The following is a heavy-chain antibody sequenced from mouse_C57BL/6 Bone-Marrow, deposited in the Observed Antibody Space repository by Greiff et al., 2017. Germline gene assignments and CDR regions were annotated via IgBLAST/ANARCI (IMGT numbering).Heavy chain of an antibody. CDR3: ATYYDYDGCAY. CDR2: INPYNGGT. CDR1: GYTFTDYY. J-gene: IGHJ3*01. Sequence: EVQLQQSGPVLVKPGASVKMSCKASGYTFTDYYMNWVKQSHGKSLEWIGVINPYNGGTSYNQKFKGKATLTVDKSSSTAYMELNSLTSEDSAVYYCATYYDYDGCAYWGQGTLVTVSA. V-gene: IGHV1-19*01. D-gene: IGHD2-4*01.